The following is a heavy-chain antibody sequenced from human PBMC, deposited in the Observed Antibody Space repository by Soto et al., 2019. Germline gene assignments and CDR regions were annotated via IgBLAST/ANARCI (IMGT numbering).Heavy chain of an antibody. D-gene: IGHD3-3*01. CDR3: ARNPSNNFWSGYYTGIGSYGMEL. CDR1: VFTFSSYE. V-gene: IGHV3-48*03. J-gene: IGHJ6*01. CDR2: ISSSGSTI. Sequence: VGSLRLSCASSVFTFSSYEMNCVRHSPGKWLEWVSYISSSGSTIYYADSVKGRFTISRDNAKNSLYLQMNSLRAEDTAVYYCARNPSNNFWSGYYTGIGSYGMELLGQGTTVIVSS.